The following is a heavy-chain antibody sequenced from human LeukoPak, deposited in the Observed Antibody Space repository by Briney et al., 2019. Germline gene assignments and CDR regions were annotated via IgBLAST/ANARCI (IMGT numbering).Heavy chain of an antibody. CDR3: ARGYCSSTSCYAFDP. CDR2: IYTTEST. Sequence: SETLSLTCTVSGGSISSDYWSWIRQPAGKGLEWIGRIYTTESTNYNPSLKSRVNISLNKSKNQFSLKLNSVTAADTAVYYCARGYCSSTSCYAFDPWGQGTLVTVSS. D-gene: IGHD2-2*01. J-gene: IGHJ5*02. CDR1: GGSISSDY. V-gene: IGHV4-4*07.